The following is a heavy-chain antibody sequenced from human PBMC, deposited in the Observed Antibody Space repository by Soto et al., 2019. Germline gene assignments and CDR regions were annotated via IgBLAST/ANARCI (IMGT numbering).Heavy chain of an antibody. CDR3: AKGGPDGFCSGGRCYFDY. CDR1: GFTFDDYA. J-gene: IGHJ4*02. D-gene: IGHD2-15*01. CDR2: ISWNSNII. V-gene: IGHV3-9*01. Sequence: EVQLVESGGGLVQPGRSLRLSCAASGFTFDDYAMHWVRRVPGKGLEWVSSISWNSNIIGYADSVKGRFTISRDNAKNSLYLQVNSLRPEDTALYYCAKGGPDGFCSGGRCYFDYWGQGTLVTVSS.